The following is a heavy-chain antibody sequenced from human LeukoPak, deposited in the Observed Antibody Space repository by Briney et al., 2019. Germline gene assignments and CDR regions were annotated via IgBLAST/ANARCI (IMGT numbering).Heavy chain of an antibody. CDR2: IYYSGST. D-gene: IGHD1-7*01. J-gene: IGHJ4*02. V-gene: IGHV4-59*08. Sequence: PSETLSLTCTVSGGSISSYYWSWIRQPPGKGLEWIGYIYYSGSTNYNPSLKSRVTISVDTSKNQLSLKLSSVTAADTAVYYCARSRITGTIDYWGQGTLVTVSS. CDR1: GGSISSYY. CDR3: ARSRITGTIDY.